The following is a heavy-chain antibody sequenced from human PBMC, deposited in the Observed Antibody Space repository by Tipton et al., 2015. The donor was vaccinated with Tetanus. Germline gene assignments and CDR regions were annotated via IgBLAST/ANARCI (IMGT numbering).Heavy chain of an antibody. Sequence: TLSLTCTVSDESISSSSYYWGWIRHHPGRGLEWIGYISYTGTTHYNPSLKSRVTISLDRSKNQFSLKLTSVTAADTAVYYCATVGLVTASVKYWGQGTLVTVSS. CDR3: ATVGLVTASVKY. CDR1: DESISSSSYY. D-gene: IGHD2-21*02. CDR2: ISYTGTT. J-gene: IGHJ4*01. V-gene: IGHV4-31*03.